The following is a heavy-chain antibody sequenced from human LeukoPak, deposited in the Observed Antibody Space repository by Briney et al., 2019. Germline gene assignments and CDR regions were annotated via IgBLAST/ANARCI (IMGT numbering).Heavy chain of an antibody. Sequence: GGSLRLSCAASGFTFSSYAMSWVRQAPGKGLEWVSYISSSSSTIYYADSVKGRFTISRDNAKNSLYLQMNSLRAEDTAVYYCARGYCSGGSCYVAYYYYGMDVWGQGTTVTVSS. D-gene: IGHD2-15*01. CDR3: ARGYCSGGSCYVAYYYYGMDV. CDR1: GFTFSSYA. V-gene: IGHV3-48*01. J-gene: IGHJ6*02. CDR2: ISSSSSTI.